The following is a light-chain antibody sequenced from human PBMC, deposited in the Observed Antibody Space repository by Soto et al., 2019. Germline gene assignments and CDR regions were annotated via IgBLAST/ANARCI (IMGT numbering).Light chain of an antibody. CDR3: SSYTTSTTLVV. Sequence: QSALTQPASVSGSPGQSITISCTGTSIDVGGYNYVSWYQQHPGKAPKLMIFEVTGRPSGVSNRFSGSKSGNTASLTISGLQAEDEADYFCSSYTTSTTLVVFGGGTKLTVL. CDR1: SIDVGGYNY. V-gene: IGLV2-14*01. CDR2: EVT. J-gene: IGLJ3*02.